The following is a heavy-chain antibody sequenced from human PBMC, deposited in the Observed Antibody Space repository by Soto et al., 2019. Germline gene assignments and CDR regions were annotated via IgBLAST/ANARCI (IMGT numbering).Heavy chain of an antibody. Sequence: GGALRGSCVDSGFTFSSYAMSWVLQAPGKGLEWVSAISGSGGSTYYADSVKGRFTISRDNSKNTLYLQMNSLRAEDTAVYYCAKDLRSNFYQEGGMDVWGQGTTVTVSS. J-gene: IGHJ6*02. CDR1: GFTFSSYA. CDR2: ISGSGGST. V-gene: IGHV3-23*01. D-gene: IGHD4-4*01. CDR3: AKDLRSNFYQEGGMDV.